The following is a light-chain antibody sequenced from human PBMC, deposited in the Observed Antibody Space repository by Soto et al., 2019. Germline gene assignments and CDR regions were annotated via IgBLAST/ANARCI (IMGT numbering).Light chain of an antibody. J-gene: IGKJ5*01. CDR2: KAS. CDR1: QSVSSW. CDR3: QQHRSYPVT. Sequence: IQMNQSPSTLSASVGDRVIITCRASQSVSSWLAWYQHKPGKAPNLLIYKASRLASGVPSRFSGSGSGTEFTLTISSLQPDDFATYYCQQHRSYPVTFGQGTRLEIK. V-gene: IGKV1-5*03.